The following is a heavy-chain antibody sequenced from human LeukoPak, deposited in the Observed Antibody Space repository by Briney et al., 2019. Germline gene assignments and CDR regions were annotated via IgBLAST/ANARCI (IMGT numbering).Heavy chain of an antibody. D-gene: IGHD2-2*01. CDR1: GFTFNTYA. J-gene: IGHJ4*02. Sequence: PGGSLRLSCAASGFTFNTYAMFWVRQAPGEGLEYVSAISGNGDTTYYANSVKGRFTISRDNSKNTLYLQMGSLRAEDMAVYYCARGLGYCSRTSCYPDYWGQGTLVTVAS. CDR2: ISGNGDTT. V-gene: IGHV3-64*01. CDR3: ARGLGYCSRTSCYPDY.